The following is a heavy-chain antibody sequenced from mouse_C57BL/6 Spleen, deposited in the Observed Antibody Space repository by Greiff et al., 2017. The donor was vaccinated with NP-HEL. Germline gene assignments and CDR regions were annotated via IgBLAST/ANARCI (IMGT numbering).Heavy chain of an antibody. J-gene: IGHJ2*01. V-gene: IGHV1-61*01. Sequence: QVQLQQPGAELVRPGSSVKLSCKASGYTFTSYWMDWVKQRPGQGLEWIGNIYPSDSETHYNQKFKDKATLTVDKSSSTAYMQLSSLTSEDSAVYYCARSTITTVVVDYGGQGTTLTVSS. CDR2: IYPSDSET. CDR3: ARSTITTVVVDY. D-gene: IGHD1-1*01. CDR1: GYTFTSYW.